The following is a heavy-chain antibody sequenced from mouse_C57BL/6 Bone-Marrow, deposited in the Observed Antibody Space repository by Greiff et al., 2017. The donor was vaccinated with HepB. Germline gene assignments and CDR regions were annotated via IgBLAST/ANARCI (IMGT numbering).Heavy chain of an antibody. J-gene: IGHJ3*01. CDR1: GYTFTSSG. D-gene: IGHD2-2*01. CDR2: IYPRSGNT. Sequence: QVQLQQSGAELARPGASVKLSCKASGYTFTSSGISWVKQRTGQGLEWIGEIYPRSGNTYYNEKFKGKATLTADKSSSTAYLELRSLTSEDAAVFFCARGRGYGPFAYWGQGTLVPVSA. CDR3: ARGRGYGPFAY. V-gene: IGHV1-81*01.